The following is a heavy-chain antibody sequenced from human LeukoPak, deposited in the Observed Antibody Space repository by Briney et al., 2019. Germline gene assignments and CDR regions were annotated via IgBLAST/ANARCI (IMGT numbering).Heavy chain of an antibody. D-gene: IGHD2-15*01. CDR3: ARGGCSGGSCSSHWYFDY. Sequence: GGSPRLSCAASGFTFSSYSMNWVRQAPGKGLEWVSSISSSSSYIYYTDSVKGRFTISRDNAKNSLYLQMNSLRAEDTAVYYCARGGCSGGSCSSHWYFDYWGQGTLVTVSS. J-gene: IGHJ4*02. CDR1: GFTFSSYS. CDR2: ISSSSSYI. V-gene: IGHV3-21*01.